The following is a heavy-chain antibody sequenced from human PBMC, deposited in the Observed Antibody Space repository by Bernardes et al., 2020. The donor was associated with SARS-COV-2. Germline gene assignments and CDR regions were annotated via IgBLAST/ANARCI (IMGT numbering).Heavy chain of an antibody. V-gene: IGHV3-30*02. Sequence: GGSLRLSCAASGFTCSSYGMQWVRQAPGKGLEWVAFIRNDGINKYYADSVKGRFTISRDNSKNTLYLQMNSLRTEDTAVYYCAKELNWNHFDYWGQGSLVTVSS. CDR3: AKELNWNHFDY. J-gene: IGHJ4*02. D-gene: IGHD1-20*01. CDR1: GFTCSSYG. CDR2: IRNDGINK.